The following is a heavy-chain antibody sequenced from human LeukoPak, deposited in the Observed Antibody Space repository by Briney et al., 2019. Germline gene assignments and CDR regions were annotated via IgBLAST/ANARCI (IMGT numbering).Heavy chain of an antibody. J-gene: IGHJ4*02. CDR1: GINVSSNY. Sequence: GGSLRLSCAASGINVSSNYMTWIRQAPGKGLEWVSLIYGGDAAYYAESVRGRFMISRDNLKNALFLQMNSLRVEDTAVYYCVTSTGQQFIPYDYWGQGTHVTVSS. CDR3: VTSTGQQFIPYDY. CDR2: IYGGDAA. V-gene: IGHV3-66*02. D-gene: IGHD6-13*01.